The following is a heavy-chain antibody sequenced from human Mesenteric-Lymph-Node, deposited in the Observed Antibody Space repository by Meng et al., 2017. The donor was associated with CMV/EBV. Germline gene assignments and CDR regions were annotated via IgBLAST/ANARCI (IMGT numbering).Heavy chain of an antibody. Sequence: ASVKVSCKASGYTFTDYGINWVRQAPGQGLEWMGWISAYNGNTNYAQKLQGRVTMTTDTSTSTAYMELRSLRSDDTAVYYCARDTAMTPKWLDVWGQGTTVTVSS. D-gene: IGHD5-18*01. CDR3: ARDTAMTPKWLDV. CDR2: ISAYNGNT. J-gene: IGHJ6*02. CDR1: GYTFTDYG. V-gene: IGHV1-18*01.